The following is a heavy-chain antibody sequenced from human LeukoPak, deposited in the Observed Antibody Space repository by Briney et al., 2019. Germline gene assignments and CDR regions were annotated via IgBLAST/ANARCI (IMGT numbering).Heavy chain of an antibody. CDR1: GGSISSGSDY. J-gene: IGHJ4*02. CDR2: IYYSGST. Sequence: SETLSLTCTVSGGSISSGSDYWSWIRQPRGKGLEWIGYIYYSGSTNYNSSLKSRVTMSIERSKNQFALKLSSVAAADTAVYYCARESLGDTGLALDDWGQGTPVTVSS. CDR3: ARESLGDTGLALDD. V-gene: IGHV4-61*01. D-gene: IGHD5-18*01.